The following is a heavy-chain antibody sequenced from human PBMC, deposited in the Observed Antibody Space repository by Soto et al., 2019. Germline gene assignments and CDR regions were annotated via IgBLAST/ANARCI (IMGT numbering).Heavy chain of an antibody. J-gene: IGHJ4*02. CDR3: ARGFSAGKGSPPDF. V-gene: IGHV3-23*01. D-gene: IGHD6-13*01. CDR1: GFTFSSFA. CDR2: ISGSGGST. Sequence: EMQLLESGGGLVQPGGSLRLSCAASGFTFSSFAMSWVRQAPGKGLDWVSSISGSGGSTFSSDSVNGRFTISRDNSKNTLYLQMSSLRAEDTAVYYCARGFSAGKGSPPDFGGQGSLVTVSS.